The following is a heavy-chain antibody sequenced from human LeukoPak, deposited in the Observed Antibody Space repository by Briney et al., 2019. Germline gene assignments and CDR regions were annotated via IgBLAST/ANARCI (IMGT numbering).Heavy chain of an antibody. D-gene: IGHD3-16*01. CDR1: GFTFSSYA. CDR3: ATARGRRKHVDY. V-gene: IGHV4-34*01. Sequence: SGGSLRLSCAASGFTFSSYAMSWVRQAPGKGLEWIGEINHSGSTNYNPSLKSRVTISVDTSKNQFSLKLSSVTAADTAVYYCATARGRRKHVDYWGQGTLVTVSS. CDR2: INHSGST. J-gene: IGHJ4*02.